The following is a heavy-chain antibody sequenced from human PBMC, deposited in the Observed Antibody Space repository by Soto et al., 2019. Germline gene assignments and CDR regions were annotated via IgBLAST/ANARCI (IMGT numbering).Heavy chain of an antibody. CDR3: ARVLKFFFWSGYYWPNWFSP. Sequence: GASVKVSCKASGGTFSSYAISWVRQAPGQGLEWMGGIIPIFGTANYAQKFQGRVTITADESTSTAYMELSSLRSEDTAVYYFARVLKFFFWSGYYWPNWFSPWARGTLFTVSS. V-gene: IGHV1-69*13. CDR1: GGTFSSYA. D-gene: IGHD3-3*01. CDR2: IIPIFGTA. J-gene: IGHJ5*02.